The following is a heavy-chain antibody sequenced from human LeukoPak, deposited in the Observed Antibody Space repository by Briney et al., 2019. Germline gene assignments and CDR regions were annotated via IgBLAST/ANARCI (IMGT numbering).Heavy chain of an antibody. D-gene: IGHD3-10*01. Sequence: SVKVSCKASGGTFSSYAISWVRQAPGQGLEWMGGIIPIFGTANYAQKFQGRVTITADESTSTAYMELSSLGSEDTAVYYCARDNFYGSGSYSSDAFDIWGQGTMVTVSS. V-gene: IGHV1-69*13. CDR2: IIPIFGTA. CDR3: ARDNFYGSGSYSSDAFDI. CDR1: GGTFSSYA. J-gene: IGHJ3*02.